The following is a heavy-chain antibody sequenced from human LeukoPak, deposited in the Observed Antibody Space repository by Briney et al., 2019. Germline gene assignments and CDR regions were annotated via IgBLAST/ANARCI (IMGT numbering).Heavy chain of an antibody. CDR2: IYSSGNT. D-gene: IGHD5-12*01. CDR1: GFTFSSYA. V-gene: IGHV4-59*04. CDR3: AKSNGYGLIDY. Sequence: GSLRLSCAASGFTFSSYAMSWVRQSPGKGLEWIGNIYSSGNTYYNASLKSRVTMYIDTSKNQFSLTLGSVTAADTAMYYCAKSNGYGLIDYWGQGTLVTVSS. J-gene: IGHJ4*02.